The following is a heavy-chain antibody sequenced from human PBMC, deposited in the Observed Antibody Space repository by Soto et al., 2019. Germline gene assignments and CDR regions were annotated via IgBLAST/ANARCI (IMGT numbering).Heavy chain of an antibody. D-gene: IGHD2-2*01. J-gene: IGHJ2*01. CDR2: IYYSGST. Sequence: QVRLQESGPGLVKPSQTLSLTCTVSGGSISSGGYYWSWIRQHPGKGLEWIEYIYYSGSTYYNPSLKSRVTISVDTSKNQFSLKLSSVTAADTAVYYCARVPGFIPAATYWYFDLWGRGTLVTVSS. V-gene: IGHV4-31*03. CDR1: GGSISSGGYY. CDR3: ARVPGFIPAATYWYFDL.